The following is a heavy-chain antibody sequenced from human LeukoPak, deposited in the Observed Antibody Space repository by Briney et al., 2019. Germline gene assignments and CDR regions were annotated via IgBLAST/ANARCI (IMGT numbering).Heavy chain of an antibody. V-gene: IGHV4-59*01. Sequence: PSETLSLTCTVSGGSISSYYWSWLRQPPGKGLEWIGYIYYSGSTNYNPSLKSRVTISVDTSKNQFSLKLSSVTAADTAVYYCAGGSGSGTLGYWGQGTLVTVSS. CDR3: AGGSGSGTLGY. CDR1: GGSISSYY. D-gene: IGHD3-10*01. CDR2: IYYSGST. J-gene: IGHJ4*02.